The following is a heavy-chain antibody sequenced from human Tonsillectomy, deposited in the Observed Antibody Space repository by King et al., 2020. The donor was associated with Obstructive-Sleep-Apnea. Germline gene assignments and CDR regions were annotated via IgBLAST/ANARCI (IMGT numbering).Heavy chain of an antibody. CDR3: ARVNCGSGSHYNGVDY. V-gene: IGHV4-34*01. J-gene: IGHJ4*02. CDR2: INHSGST. Sequence: VQLQQWGAGLLKPSETLSLTCAVYGGSVSGYYWSWIRQPPGKGLEWIGEINHSGSTNYNPSLLSRVTISVDTSSNQFSLNLVSVTAADTAVYYCARVNCGSGSHYNGVDYWGQGTLVTVSS. D-gene: IGHD3-10*01. CDR1: GGSVSGYY.